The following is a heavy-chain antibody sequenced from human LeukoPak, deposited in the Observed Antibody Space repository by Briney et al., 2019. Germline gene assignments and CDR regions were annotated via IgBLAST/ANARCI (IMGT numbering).Heavy chain of an antibody. Sequence: ASVKVSCKASGGTFSSYAISWVRQAPGQGLEWMGTIIPIFGTANYAQKFQGRVTITTDESTSTAYMELSSLRSEDTAVYYCARDSVLMVYATPNDAFDIWGQGTMVTVSS. D-gene: IGHD2-8*01. CDR3: ARDSVLMVYATPNDAFDI. V-gene: IGHV1-69*05. J-gene: IGHJ3*02. CDR2: IIPIFGTA. CDR1: GGTFSSYA.